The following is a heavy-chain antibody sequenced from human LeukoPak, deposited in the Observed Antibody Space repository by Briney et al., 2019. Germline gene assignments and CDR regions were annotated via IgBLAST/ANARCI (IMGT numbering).Heavy chain of an antibody. Sequence: GGSLRLSCAASGFTLSSLAMHWVRQAPGKGLEWVSSSGTRSGTKYDADSVMGRFTISRDSAMNSVSLQINSLRAEDTAVYYCLLQMTYGELSDPDFRGQGTLVTVSS. CDR1: GFTLSSLA. V-gene: IGHV3-21*01. J-gene: IGHJ4*02. D-gene: IGHD3-16*02. CDR3: LLQMTYGELSDPDF. CDR2: SGTRSGTK.